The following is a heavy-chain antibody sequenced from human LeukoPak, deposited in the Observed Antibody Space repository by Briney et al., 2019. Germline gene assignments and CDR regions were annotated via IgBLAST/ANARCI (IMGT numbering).Heavy chain of an antibody. Sequence: SETLSLTCTVSGGSISSYYWSWIRQPPGKGLEWIGYIYYSGSSNYNPSLKSRVTISVDTSKNQFSLKLSSVTAADTAVYYCARRITLGLELEFLRLVSRGSSLEAFDIWGQGTMVTVSS. CDR1: GGSISSYY. CDR2: IYYSGSS. D-gene: IGHD1-26*01. J-gene: IGHJ3*02. CDR3: ARRITLGLELEFLRLVSRGSSLEAFDI. V-gene: IGHV4-59*12.